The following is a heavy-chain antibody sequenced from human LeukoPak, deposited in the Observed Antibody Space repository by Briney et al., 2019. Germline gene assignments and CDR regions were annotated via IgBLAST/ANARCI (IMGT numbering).Heavy chain of an antibody. D-gene: IGHD2-2*01. J-gene: IGHJ4*02. CDR2: ISGYSGQT. CDR1: SYSFTSYG. CDR3: ARDSRDVILIPAASFYYFDF. V-gene: IGHV1-18*01. Sequence: ASVKVSCKASSYSFTSYGISWLRQAPGQGLEWMGWISGYSGQTKYAQKVQGRVTLTTDTSMSTAYMELRGLTSDDTAVYYCARDSRDVILIPAASFYYFDFWGQGTLVTVSS.